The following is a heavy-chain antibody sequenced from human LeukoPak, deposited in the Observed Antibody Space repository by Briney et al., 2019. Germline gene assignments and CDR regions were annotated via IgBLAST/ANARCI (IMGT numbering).Heavy chain of an antibody. J-gene: IGHJ4*02. Sequence: SETLSLTCTVSGGSISSSSYYWGWIRQPPGKGLEWIASIHDSESTYYNPSLKSRVTISVDTSNNQLSLKLSSVTAADTALYYCARQDYYESSGYYTIAYWGQGTLVTVSS. D-gene: IGHD3-22*01. V-gene: IGHV4-39*01. CDR2: IHDSEST. CDR3: ARQDYYESSGYYTIAY. CDR1: GGSISSSSYY.